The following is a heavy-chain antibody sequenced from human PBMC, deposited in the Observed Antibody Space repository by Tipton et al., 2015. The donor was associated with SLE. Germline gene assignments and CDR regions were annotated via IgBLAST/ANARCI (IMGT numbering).Heavy chain of an antibody. CDR2: IYYSGNT. D-gene: IGHD3-16*01. J-gene: IGHJ4*02. CDR3: ARGLGLLRQPLSY. Sequence: TLSLTCTVSGDSINSGGYYWTWIRQHPGKGLEWIGYIYYSGNTYYNPSLKSRVTISAGTSKNQFSLKLSSVTAADTAVYYCARGLGLLRQPLSYWGQGTLVTVSS. CDR1: GDSINSGGYY. V-gene: IGHV4-31*03.